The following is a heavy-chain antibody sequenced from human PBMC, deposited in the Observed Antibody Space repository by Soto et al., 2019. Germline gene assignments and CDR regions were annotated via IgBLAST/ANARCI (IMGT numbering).Heavy chain of an antibody. CDR3: ARDWESGYVNGWHSGGFDH. J-gene: IGHJ4*02. D-gene: IGHD5-12*01. CDR1: GVTFSNYW. V-gene: IGHV3-7*03. CDR2: IKQDGSEK. Sequence: QTGGSLRLSCAASGVTFSNYWMTWVRQAPGKGLEWVANIKQDGSEKYYVDSVKGRFTISRDSAKNSLYLQMNSLRAEDTAVYYCARDWESGYVNGWHSGGFDHWGQGNPVTVSS.